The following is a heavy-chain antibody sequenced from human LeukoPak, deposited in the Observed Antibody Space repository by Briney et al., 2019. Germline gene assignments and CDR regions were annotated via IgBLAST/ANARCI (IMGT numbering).Heavy chain of an antibody. J-gene: IGHJ5*02. CDR1: GDSVSSNSAA. CDR3: ARGSRYCSSTSCYGNWFDP. V-gene: IGHV6-1*01. CDR2: TYYRSKWYN. D-gene: IGHD2-2*01. Sequence: SQTLSLTCAISGDSVSSNSAAWNWIRQSPSRGLEWLGRTYYRSKWYNDYAVSVKSRITINPDTSKNQFSLQLNSVTPEDTAVYYCARGSRYCSSTSCYGNWFDPWGQGTLVTASS.